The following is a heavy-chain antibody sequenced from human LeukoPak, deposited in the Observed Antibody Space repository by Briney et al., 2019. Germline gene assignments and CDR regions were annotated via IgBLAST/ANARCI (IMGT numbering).Heavy chain of an antibody. D-gene: IGHD3-10*01. V-gene: IGHV1-8*03. CDR3: ARGEGILYDY. Sequence: APVKVSCKASGYTCTSYDINWVRQATGQGLEWMRWRNPNSGNTGYAQKFQGRVTITRNTSISTAYMELSSLRSEDTAVYYCARGEGILYDYWGQGTLVTVSS. J-gene: IGHJ4*02. CDR1: GYTCTSYD. CDR2: RNPNSGNT.